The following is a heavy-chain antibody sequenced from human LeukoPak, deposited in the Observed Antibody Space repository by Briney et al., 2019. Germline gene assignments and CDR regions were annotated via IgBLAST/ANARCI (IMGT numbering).Heavy chain of an antibody. CDR3: ARRSSPLYDSSGYYDY. V-gene: IGHV1-8*01. D-gene: IGHD3-22*01. CDR1: GYTFTSYD. J-gene: IGHJ4*02. CDR2: MNPNSGNT. Sequence: GASVKVSCKASGYTFTSYDINWVRQATGQGLEWMGWMNPNSGNTGYAQKFQGRVTMTRNTSISTAYMELRSLRSEDTAVYYCARRSSPLYDSSGYYDYWGGGTLVTVS.